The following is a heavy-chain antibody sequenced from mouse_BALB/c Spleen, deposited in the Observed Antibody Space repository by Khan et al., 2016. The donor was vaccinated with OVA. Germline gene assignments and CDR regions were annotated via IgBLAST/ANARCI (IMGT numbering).Heavy chain of an antibody. Sequence: QVRLQQSGAELARPGASVKMSCKASGYTFTTYTIHWVKQRPGHGLEWIGYIIPSNDYTNYNQKFKDRATLTADKSSSTAYMQLSSLTSEDSAVYYCVREGAYYRSDGWFAYWGQGTLVTVSA. J-gene: IGHJ3*01. D-gene: IGHD2-14*01. CDR1: GYTFTTYT. V-gene: IGHV1-4*01. CDR3: VREGAYYRSDGWFAY. CDR2: IIPSNDYT.